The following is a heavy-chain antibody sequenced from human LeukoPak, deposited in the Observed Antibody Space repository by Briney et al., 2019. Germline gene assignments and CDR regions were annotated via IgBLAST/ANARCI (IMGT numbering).Heavy chain of an antibody. V-gene: IGHV3-30*03. CDR3: ARDRAWNYFDY. J-gene: IGHJ4*02. Sequence: GGSLRLSCAASGFTFSSSAMSWVRPAPGKGLEWVAIISNDGSRKYYAHSVEGRFTISRDNSKNTLYLQMDSLRAEDTAVYYCARDRAWNYFDYWGQGTLVTVSS. CDR1: GFTFSSSA. CDR2: ISNDGSRK. D-gene: IGHD3-3*01.